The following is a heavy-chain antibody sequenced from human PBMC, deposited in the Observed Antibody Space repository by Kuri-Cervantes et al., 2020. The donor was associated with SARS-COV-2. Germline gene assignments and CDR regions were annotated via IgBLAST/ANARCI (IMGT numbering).Heavy chain of an antibody. V-gene: IGHV3-33*01. D-gene: IGHD3-3*01. J-gene: IGHJ6*02. CDR3: ARVVKRITIFGVVIAYGMDV. Sequence: GGSLRLSCAASGFTLSSYGMHWARQAPGKGLEWVAVIWIDGSNKYYAASVKGRFIISRDNSKDTLYLQMNSLRSEDTAVYYCARVVKRITIFGVVIAYGMDVWGQGTTVTVSS. CDR1: GFTLSSYG. CDR2: IWIDGSNK.